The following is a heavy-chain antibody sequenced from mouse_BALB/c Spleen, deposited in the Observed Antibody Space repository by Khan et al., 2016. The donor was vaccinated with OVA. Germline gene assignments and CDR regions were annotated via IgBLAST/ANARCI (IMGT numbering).Heavy chain of an antibody. J-gene: IGHJ4*01. CDR1: SDSITSGF. CDR3: ARSYGSCAMDY. V-gene: IGHV3-8*02. D-gene: IGHD1-1*01. Sequence: EVQLQESGPSLVKPSQTLSLSCSVTSDSITSGFWNWIRKFPGNKFEYLGYITYSGNIYYNPSLKSRISITRDTSKSQYYLQLNSVTTEDIATYYCARSYGSCAMDYWGQGTSVTVSS. CDR2: ITYSGNI.